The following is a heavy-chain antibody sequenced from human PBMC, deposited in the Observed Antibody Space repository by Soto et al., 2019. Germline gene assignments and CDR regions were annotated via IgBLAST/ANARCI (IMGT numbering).Heavy chain of an antibody. Sequence: QVQLVESGGGVVQPGGSLRLSCAASGFAFSRDAMHWVRQAPGKGLDWVSIISYDGSRKFYSDSVKGRFTISRDNSRDTLYLQMDNLRPEDTAMYHCAKDQGVGGTLGLIDYWGQGTLVTVSS. CDR3: AKDQGVGGTLGLIDY. CDR1: GFAFSRDA. J-gene: IGHJ4*02. CDR2: ISYDGSRK. V-gene: IGHV3-30*18. D-gene: IGHD3-3*01.